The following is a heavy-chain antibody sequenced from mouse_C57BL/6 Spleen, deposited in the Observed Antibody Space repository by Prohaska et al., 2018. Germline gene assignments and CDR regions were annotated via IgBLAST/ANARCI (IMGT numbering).Heavy chain of an antibody. Sequence: QVQLQPSRAELVRPGASVTLSCKASGYTFTDYEMHWVKQTPVHGLQWIGAIDPENGGTAYKQKFQGKAILTADKSSSTAYMEMRSLTSEDSAVYYGTRSNDYGRSPSCFDVWAQGPRSPSP. D-gene: IGHD1-1*01. CDR1: GYTFTDYE. CDR2: IDPENGGT. CDR3: TRSNDYGRSPSCFDV. J-gene: IGHJ1*03. V-gene: IGHV1-15*01.